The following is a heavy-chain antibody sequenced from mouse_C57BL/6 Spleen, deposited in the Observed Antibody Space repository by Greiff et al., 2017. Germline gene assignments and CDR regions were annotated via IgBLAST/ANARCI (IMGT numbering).Heavy chain of an antibody. Sequence: EVKLVESGPGLVKPSQSLSLTCSVTGYSITSGYYWNWIRQFPGNKLEWMGYISYDGSNNYNPSLKNRISITRDTSKNQFFLKLNSVTTEDTATYYCARDRPPSYWYFDVWGTGTTVTVSS. CDR1: GYSITSGYY. CDR3: ARDRPPSYWYFDV. CDR2: ISYDGSN. J-gene: IGHJ1*03. V-gene: IGHV3-6*01. D-gene: IGHD2-10*02.